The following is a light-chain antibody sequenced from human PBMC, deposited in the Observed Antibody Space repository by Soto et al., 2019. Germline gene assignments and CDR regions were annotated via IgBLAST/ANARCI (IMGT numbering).Light chain of an antibody. Sequence: EIVLTQSPATLSMSPGERATLSCRASQSVSTYLAWYQQKPGQAPRLLIFDASNRASGIPSRFSGSGSGTNFTLTISRLEPEDSAVYFCQQRSHWPPLTFGGGTKVDIK. J-gene: IGKJ4*01. CDR1: QSVSTY. V-gene: IGKV3-11*01. CDR2: DAS. CDR3: QQRSHWPPLT.